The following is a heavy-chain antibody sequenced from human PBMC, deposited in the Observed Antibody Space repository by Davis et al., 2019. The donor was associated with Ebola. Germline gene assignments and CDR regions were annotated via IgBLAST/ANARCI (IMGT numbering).Heavy chain of an antibody. CDR3: AKAYPQVPAVFDY. J-gene: IGHJ4*02. CDR1: GFTFSSYA. CDR2: ISSNGGST. D-gene: IGHD2-2*01. Sequence: GGSLRLSCAASGFTFSSYAMHWVRQAPGKGLEYVSAISSNGGSTYYANSVKGRFTISSDNSKNTLYIQMGSLRAEDMAVYYGAKAYPQVPAVFDYWGQGTLVTVSS. V-gene: IGHV3-64*01.